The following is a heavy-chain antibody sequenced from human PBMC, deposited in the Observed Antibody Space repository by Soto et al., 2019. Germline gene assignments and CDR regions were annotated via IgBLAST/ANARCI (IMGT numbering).Heavy chain of an antibody. CDR2: INPSGGST. D-gene: IGHD3-3*01. V-gene: IGHV1-46*01. CDR3: ASSTIFGTLTQGAYDYYGMDV. CDR1: GYTFTSYY. Sequence: QVQLVQSGAEVKKPGASVKVSCKASGYTFTSYYMHWVRQAPGQGLEWMGIINPSGGSTSYAQKFQGRVTLTRDTSTSTVYMELSSLRSEDTAVYYCASSTIFGTLTQGAYDYYGMDVWGQGTTVTVSS. J-gene: IGHJ6*02.